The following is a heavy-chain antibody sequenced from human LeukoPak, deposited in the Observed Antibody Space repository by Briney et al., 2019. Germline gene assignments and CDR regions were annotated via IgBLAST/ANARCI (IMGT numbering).Heavy chain of an antibody. Sequence: SETLSLTCTLSGGSISSSSYYWGWIRQPPGKGLEWIGTIYYSGSTYYNPSLKSRVTISVDTSKNQFSLKLSSVTAADTAVYYCARNVQGLTVTPDHWGQGTLVTVSS. D-gene: IGHD4-17*01. CDR3: ARNVQGLTVTPDH. CDR2: IYYSGST. CDR1: GGSISSSSYY. J-gene: IGHJ4*02. V-gene: IGHV4-39*01.